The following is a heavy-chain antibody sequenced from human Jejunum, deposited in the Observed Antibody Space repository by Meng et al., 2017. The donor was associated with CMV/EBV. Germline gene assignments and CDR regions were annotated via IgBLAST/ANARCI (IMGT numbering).Heavy chain of an antibody. V-gene: IGHV4-4*07. CDR1: GGSINNYY. J-gene: IGHJ4*02. CDR2: IYTSGST. CDR3: ARGYSSDWYDY. Sequence: QVHLQESGPGLVKPSETLSLICTVSGGSINNYYWNWIRQSAGKGLEWIGRIYTSGSTNYNPSLQSRVTMSVDTSKNQFSLKLTSVTAADTAVYYCARGYSSDWYDYWGQGALVTVSS. D-gene: IGHD6-19*01.